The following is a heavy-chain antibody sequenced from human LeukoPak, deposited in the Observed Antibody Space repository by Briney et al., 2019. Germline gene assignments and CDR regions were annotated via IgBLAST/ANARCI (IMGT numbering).Heavy chain of an antibody. J-gene: IGHJ4*02. CDR3: AKEFGYCSSTSCFPFDY. V-gene: IGHV3-23*01. CDR1: GFTFSSYA. CDR2: ISGSGGST. D-gene: IGHD2-2*03. Sequence: PGGSLRLSCAASGFTFSSYAMSWVRQAPGMGLEWVSAISGSGGSTYYADSVKGRFTISRDNSKNTLDLQMNSLRAEDMAVYYCAKEFGYCSSTSCFPFDYWGQGTLVTVSS.